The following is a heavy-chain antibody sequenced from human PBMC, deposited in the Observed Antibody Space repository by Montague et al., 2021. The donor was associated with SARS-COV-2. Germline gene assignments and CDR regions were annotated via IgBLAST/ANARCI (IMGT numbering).Heavy chain of an antibody. CDR1: GDSDGGNSPA. CDR2: TYYRSKWYN. Sequence: CAISGDSDGGNSPAWNWNRHSPARGLEWLGMTYYRSKWYNDYAVSVKSRITINPDTSKNQFSLQLNSVTPEDTAVYYCARGLWFGELLSLYYYYGMDVWGQGTTVTVSS. J-gene: IGHJ6*02. CDR3: ARGLWFGELLSLYYYYGMDV. D-gene: IGHD3-10*01. V-gene: IGHV6-1*01.